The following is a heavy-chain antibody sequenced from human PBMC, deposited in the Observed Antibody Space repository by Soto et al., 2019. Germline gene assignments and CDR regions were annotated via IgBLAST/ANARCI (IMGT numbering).Heavy chain of an antibody. CDR3: ARHSGYDYVFDY. J-gene: IGHJ4*02. CDR1: GYTFTGYY. Sequence: QVQLVQSGAEVKKPGASVKVSCKASGYTFTGYYIHWVRQAPGQGLEWMGWINPNNGDTNYAQKFQGRVSMTRDTAPSTAYMELSSLRFDDTAVYYCARHSGYDYVFDYWGQGTLVTVSS. D-gene: IGHD5-12*01. V-gene: IGHV1-2*02. CDR2: INPNNGDT.